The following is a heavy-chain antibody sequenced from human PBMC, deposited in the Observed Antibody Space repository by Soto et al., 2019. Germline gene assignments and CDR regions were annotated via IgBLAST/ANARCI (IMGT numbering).Heavy chain of an antibody. Sequence: ASVKVSCKASGYTFTGYSMHWARQAPGQGLEWMGWINPSGGSTSYAQKFQGRVTMTRDTSTSTVYMELSSLRSEDTAVYYCARAPRLRSGSYAGSYLDYWGKGTLVTVSS. V-gene: IGHV1-46*01. CDR2: INPSGGST. J-gene: IGHJ4*02. CDR1: GYTFTGYS. D-gene: IGHD1-26*01. CDR3: ARAPRLRSGSYAGSYLDY.